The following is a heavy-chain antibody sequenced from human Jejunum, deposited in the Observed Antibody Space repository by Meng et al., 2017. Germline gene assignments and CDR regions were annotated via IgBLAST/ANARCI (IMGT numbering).Heavy chain of an antibody. Sequence: SETLSLTCTVPGDSISTYYWSWIRQSPGKGLEWIGSIFYTGSTNYNPSLKSRVTISVDTSRDQFSLNLSSVSTADTAVYYCARGGYYYESTGSLLYWGQGTLVTVSS. V-gene: IGHV4-59*01. CDR3: ARGGYYYESTGSLLY. J-gene: IGHJ4*02. CDR2: IFYTGST. CDR1: GDSISTYY. D-gene: IGHD3-22*01.